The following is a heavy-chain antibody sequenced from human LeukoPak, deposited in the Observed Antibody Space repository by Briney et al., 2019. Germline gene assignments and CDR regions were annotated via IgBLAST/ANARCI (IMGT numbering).Heavy chain of an antibody. CDR3: ARVNWDTYGMDV. V-gene: IGHV1-2*02. Sequence: VSVKVSCKASGYTFTGYYMHWVRQAPGQGLEWMGWINPNSGGTNYAQKFQGRVTMTRDTSISTAYMELSRPRSDDTAVYYCARVNWDTYGMDVWGQGTTVTVSS. J-gene: IGHJ6*02. D-gene: IGHD5-18*01. CDR2: INPNSGGT. CDR1: GYTFTGYY.